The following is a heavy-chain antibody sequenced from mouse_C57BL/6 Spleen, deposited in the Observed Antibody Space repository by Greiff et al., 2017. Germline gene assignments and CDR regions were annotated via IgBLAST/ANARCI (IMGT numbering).Heavy chain of an antibody. V-gene: IGHV5-6*02. J-gene: IGHJ2*01. CDR1: GFTFSSYG. CDR2: ISSGGSYT. Sequence: DVMLVESGGDLVKPGGSLKLSCAASGFTFSSYGMSWVRQTPDKRLEWVATISSGGSYTYYPDSVKGRFTISRDNAKNTLYLQMSSLKSEDTAMYYCARQEGSLDYWGQGTTLTVSS. CDR3: ARQEGSLDY. D-gene: IGHD6-2*01.